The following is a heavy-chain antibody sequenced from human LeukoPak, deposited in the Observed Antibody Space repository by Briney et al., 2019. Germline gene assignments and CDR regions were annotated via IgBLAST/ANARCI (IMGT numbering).Heavy chain of an antibody. J-gene: IGHJ2*01. CDR2: IYHSGST. V-gene: IGHV4-4*02. Sequence: SGTLSLTCAVSGGSISSSNWWSWVRQPPGKGLEWIGEIYHSGSTNYNPSLKSRVTISVDTSKNQFSLKLSSVTAADTAVYYCAREFRRTDCGGDCYHWCFDLWGRGTLVTVSS. CDR1: GGSISSSNW. CDR3: AREFRRTDCGGDCYHWCFDL. D-gene: IGHD2-21*02.